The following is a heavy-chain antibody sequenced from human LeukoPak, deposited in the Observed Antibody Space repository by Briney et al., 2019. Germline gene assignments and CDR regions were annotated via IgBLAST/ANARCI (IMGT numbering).Heavy chain of an antibody. Sequence: PSETLSLTCAVSGYSISSGYYWGWIRQPPGKGLQWIGSMYHSGSTYYNVSPKSRITRSVDTSRNQSSLKLSSVTAADTAIYYCARHDVYGDYHFDSWGQGTLVTVSS. CDR3: ARHDVYGDYHFDS. CDR1: GYSISSGYY. V-gene: IGHV4-38-2*01. D-gene: IGHD4-17*01. J-gene: IGHJ4*02. CDR2: MYHSGST.